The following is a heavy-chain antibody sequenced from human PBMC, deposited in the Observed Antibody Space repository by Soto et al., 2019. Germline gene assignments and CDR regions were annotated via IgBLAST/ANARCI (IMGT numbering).Heavy chain of an antibody. Sequence: QVQLVQSGAEVKKPGSSVKVSGKASGGTFSSYAISWVRQAPGQGLEWMGGIIPIFGTANYAQKFQGRVTITADESASTANMELSSLGSEDTAVYYCARRVGLYSSGWRFAFDIWGQGTMVTVSS. CDR2: IIPIFGTA. J-gene: IGHJ3*02. V-gene: IGHV1-69*01. D-gene: IGHD6-19*01. CDR3: ARRVGLYSSGWRFAFDI. CDR1: GGTFSSYA.